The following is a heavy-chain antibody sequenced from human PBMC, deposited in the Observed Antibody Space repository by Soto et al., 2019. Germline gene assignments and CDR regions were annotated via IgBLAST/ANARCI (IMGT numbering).Heavy chain of an antibody. D-gene: IGHD1-7*01. CDR2: IYSGGST. J-gene: IGHJ5*02. V-gene: IGHV3-66*01. Sequence: EMQLVESGGGLVQPGGSLRLSCAASGFNVSSNYMSWVRQAPGKGLEWVSLIYSGGSTYYADSVKGRFTISRDKSKNRLYLQLNSLRAEDTAVYYCAILTGTRWFDPWGQGTLVTVSS. CDR3: AILTGTRWFDP. CDR1: GFNVSSNY.